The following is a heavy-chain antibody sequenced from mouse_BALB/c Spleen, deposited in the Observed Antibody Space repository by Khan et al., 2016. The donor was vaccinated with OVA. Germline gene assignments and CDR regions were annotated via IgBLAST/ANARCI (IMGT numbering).Heavy chain of an antibody. CDR1: GDSITSGY. CDR2: ISYSGST. CDR3: ARWNYRYDGYFDY. Sequence: EVQLQESGPSLVKPSQTLSLTCSVTGDSITSGYWNWIRKFPGNKLEYMGYISYSGSTYYNPSLKSRISITRETSQNQYYLQLHSVTSEDTATYYCARWNYRYDGYFDYWGQGTTLTVSS. D-gene: IGHD2-14*01. J-gene: IGHJ2*01. V-gene: IGHV3-8*02.